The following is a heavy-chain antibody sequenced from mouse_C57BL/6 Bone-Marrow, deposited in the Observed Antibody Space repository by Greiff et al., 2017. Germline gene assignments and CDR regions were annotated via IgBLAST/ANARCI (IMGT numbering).Heavy chain of an antibody. Sequence: QVQLQQPGAELVKPGASVKLSCKASGYTFTSYWMHWVKQRPGQGLEWIGMIHPNSGSTNYNEKFKSKATLTVDKSSSTAYMQLSSLTSEDSAVYDCARMSFRGYGRPSFDYWGQGTTLTVSS. CDR3: ARMSFRGYGRPSFDY. CDR1: GYTFTSYW. D-gene: IGHD1-1*01. CDR2: IHPNSGST. V-gene: IGHV1-64*01. J-gene: IGHJ2*01.